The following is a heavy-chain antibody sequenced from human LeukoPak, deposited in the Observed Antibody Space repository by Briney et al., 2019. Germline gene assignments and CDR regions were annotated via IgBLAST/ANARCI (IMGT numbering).Heavy chain of an antibody. J-gene: IGHJ5*02. CDR2: ISGYNGKT. CDR3: ARAGAVVDNWFAP. V-gene: IGHV1-18*01. CDR1: GYTFNTYG. Sequence: ASVKVSCKASGYTFNTYGITWVRQAPGQGLEWMGWISGYNGKTKYAQKLQDRVTMTTDTSTTTAYMELRSLTSDDTAVYYCARAGAVVDNWFAPWGQGTLVTVSS. D-gene: IGHD2-15*01.